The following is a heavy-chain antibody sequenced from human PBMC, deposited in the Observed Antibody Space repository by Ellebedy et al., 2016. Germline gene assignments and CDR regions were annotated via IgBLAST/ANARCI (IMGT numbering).Heavy chain of an antibody. CDR1: GGSISSSSYF. V-gene: IGHV4-39*07. D-gene: IGHD3-9*01. CDR3: AIQDYDILTGYYSDY. J-gene: IGHJ4*02. Sequence: SETLSLTCTVSGGSISSSSYFWSWIRQPPGKGLEWIGEINHSGSTNYNPSLKSRVTISVDTSKNQFSLKLSSVTAADTAVYYCAIQDYDILTGYYSDYWGQGTLVTVSS. CDR2: INHSGST.